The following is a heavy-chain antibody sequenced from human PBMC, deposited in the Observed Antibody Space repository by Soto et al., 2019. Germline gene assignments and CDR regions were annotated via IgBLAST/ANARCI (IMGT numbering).Heavy chain of an antibody. D-gene: IGHD3-10*01. CDR1: GGSISSSSYY. J-gene: IGHJ6*02. CDR3: ARQGWFGELNPYYYYYGMDV. CDR2: IYYSGST. V-gene: IGHV4-39*01. Sequence: ETLSLTCTVSGGSISSSSYYWGWIRQPPGKGLEWIGSIYYSGSTYYNPSLKSRVTISVDTSKNQFSLKLSSVTAADTAVYYCARQGWFGELNPYYYYYGMDVWGQGTTVTVSS.